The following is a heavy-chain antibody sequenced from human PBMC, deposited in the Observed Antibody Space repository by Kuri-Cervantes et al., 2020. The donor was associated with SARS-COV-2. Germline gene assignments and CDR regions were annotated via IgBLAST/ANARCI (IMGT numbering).Heavy chain of an antibody. V-gene: IGHV1-69*13. Sequence: SVKVSCKASGGTYSSYAISWVRQAPGQGLEWMGRIVPISHTTYYAQKLQGRVTITADESTSTVHMGLSSLRSEDTAIYYCARIAPSLGLDFWGQGTLVTVSS. D-gene: IGHD3-16*01. CDR3: ARIAPSLGLDF. CDR2: IVPISHTT. J-gene: IGHJ4*02. CDR1: GGTYSSYA.